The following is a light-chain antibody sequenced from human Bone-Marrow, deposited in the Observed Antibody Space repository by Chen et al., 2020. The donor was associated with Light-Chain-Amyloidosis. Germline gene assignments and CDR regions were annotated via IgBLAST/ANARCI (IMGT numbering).Light chain of an antibody. Sequence: EIVLTQSPGTLSLSAGEGANLSCRASQTISSNYLTWYQQKFGHAPRLLIYGSSSRATGIPDRFTGSGSGTDFTLTINRLEPEDFAMYYCQQYGTSPLTFGGGTKVEIK. J-gene: IGKJ4*01. V-gene: IGKV3-20*01. CDR2: GSS. CDR1: QTISSNY. CDR3: QQYGTSPLT.